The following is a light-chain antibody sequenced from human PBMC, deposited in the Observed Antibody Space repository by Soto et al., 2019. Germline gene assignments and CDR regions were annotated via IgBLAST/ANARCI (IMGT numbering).Light chain of an antibody. CDR2: GAS. CDR3: QQYGSSSFT. Sequence: EIVLTQSPGTLSLSPGERATLSCRASQSVSSTYLAWYQQNPGQAPRLLIDGASSRATGIPDRFSGSGSGTDFTLTISSLEPEDFAVYFCQQYGSSSFTFGQGTKLEIK. V-gene: IGKV3-20*01. CDR1: QSVSSTY. J-gene: IGKJ2*01.